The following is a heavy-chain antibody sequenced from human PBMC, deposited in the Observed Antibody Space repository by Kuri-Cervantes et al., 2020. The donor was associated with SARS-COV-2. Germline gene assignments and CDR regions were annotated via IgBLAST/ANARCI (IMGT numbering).Heavy chain of an antibody. CDR2: ISWNSGSI. CDR1: GFTFDDYA. D-gene: IGHD5-18*01. J-gene: IGHJ4*02. V-gene: IGHV3-9*01. Sequence: SLKISCAASGFTFDDYAMHWVRQAPGKGLEWVSGISWNSGSIGYADSVKGRFTISRDNAKNSLYLQMNSLRAEDTAVYYCARALHTAMVKKLDYWGQGTLVTVSS. CDR3: ARALHTAMVKKLDY.